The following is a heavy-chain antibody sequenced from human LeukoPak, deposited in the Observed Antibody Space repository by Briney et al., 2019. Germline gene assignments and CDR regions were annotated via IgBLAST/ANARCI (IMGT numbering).Heavy chain of an antibody. D-gene: IGHD3-22*01. V-gene: IGHV3-21*01. CDR3: ARDPLLGGIVVVPYYMDV. CDR2: ISSSSSYI. CDR1: GFTFSSYS. Sequence: PGGSLRLSCAASGFTFSSYSMNWVRQAPGKGLEWVSSISSSSSYIYYADSVKGRFTISRDNAKNSLYLQMNSLRAEDTAVYYCARDPLLGGIVVVPYYMDVWGKGTTVTISS. J-gene: IGHJ6*03.